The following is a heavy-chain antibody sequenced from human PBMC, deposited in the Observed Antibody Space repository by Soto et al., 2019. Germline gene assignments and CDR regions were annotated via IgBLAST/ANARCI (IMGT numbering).Heavy chain of an antibody. D-gene: IGHD3-10*01. Sequence: PSETLSLTCAVYGWSFSGYYWSWIRQPPGKGLEWIGEINHSGSTNYNPSLKSRVTISVDTSKNQFSLKLSSVTAADTAVYYCARAKRYGSGSYYTHYYYYYMDVWGKGTTVTVSS. V-gene: IGHV4-34*01. CDR1: GWSFSGYY. J-gene: IGHJ6*03. CDR3: ARAKRYGSGSYYTHYYYYYMDV. CDR2: INHSGST.